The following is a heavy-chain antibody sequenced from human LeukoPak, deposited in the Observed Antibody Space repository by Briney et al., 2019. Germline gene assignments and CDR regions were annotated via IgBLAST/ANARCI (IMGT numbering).Heavy chain of an antibody. CDR2: IHSSGST. CDR1: GYSISRGYF. Sequence: SETLSLTCTVSGYSISRGYFWGWIRQPPGKGLEWIGYIHSSGSTNYHPSLKSRVTISLDTSKYQFSLDLTSVTAADTAVYYCARAVTKSWFDLWGQGTLVPVSS. J-gene: IGHJ5*02. CDR3: ARAVTKSWFDL. D-gene: IGHD4-17*01. V-gene: IGHV4-61*01.